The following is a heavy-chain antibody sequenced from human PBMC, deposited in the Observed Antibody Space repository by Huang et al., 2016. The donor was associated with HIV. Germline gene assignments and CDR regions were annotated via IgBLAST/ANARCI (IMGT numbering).Heavy chain of an antibody. Sequence: VQLVQSGAEVKKPGESLKISCKGSGYSFSSYWIAWVRQMPGKGLGWSGIIVPDDSDTTYGPAFEGQVTISADKSSGTAYLQWSSLKASDTAMYYCAGRFSSSSGYFDYWGQGSLVTVSS. CDR1: GYSFSSYW. CDR3: AGRFSSSSGYFDY. J-gene: IGHJ4*02. V-gene: IGHV5-51*01. CDR2: IVPDDSDT. D-gene: IGHD6-6*01.